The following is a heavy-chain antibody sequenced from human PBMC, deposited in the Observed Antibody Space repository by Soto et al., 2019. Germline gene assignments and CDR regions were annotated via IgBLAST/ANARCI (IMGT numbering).Heavy chain of an antibody. CDR2: IPCSGDI. J-gene: IGHJ4*02. Sequence: QVQLQESGPGLVKPSGTLSLTCAVSGDSMTSSDWWSWVHQAPGKGLEWIGEIPCSGDINYDPSFRSRVTISVDRCKNQFSLNLSSVTAADTAVYFCVCKGYYSLEYWGQGTLVIVSP. CDR3: VCKGYYSLEY. D-gene: IGHD3-22*01. CDR1: GDSMTSSDW. V-gene: IGHV4-4*02.